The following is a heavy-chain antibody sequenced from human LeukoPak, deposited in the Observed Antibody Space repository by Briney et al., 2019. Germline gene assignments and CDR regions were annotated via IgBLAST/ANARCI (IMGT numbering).Heavy chain of an antibody. J-gene: IGHJ3*02. CDR2: INSDGSST. CDR3: ARAETQIHAFDI. Sequence: GGSLRLSCAASGFNFTSYWLHWVRQAPREGLVWVSRINSDGSSTHNADAVKGRFTISRDSAKNTLYLQMNSLRAEDTAVYYCARAETQIHAFDIWGRGTMVTVSS. D-gene: IGHD5-24*01. CDR1: GFNFTSYW. V-gene: IGHV3-74*01.